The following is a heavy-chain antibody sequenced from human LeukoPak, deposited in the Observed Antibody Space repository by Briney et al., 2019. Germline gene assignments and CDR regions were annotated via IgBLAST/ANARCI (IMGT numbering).Heavy chain of an antibody. J-gene: IGHJ3*02. D-gene: IGHD2/OR15-2a*01. V-gene: IGHV4-59*01. CDR2: IYYSGST. Sequence: PSETLSLTCTVSGGSISSYYWSWIRQPPGKGLEWIGYIYYSGSTNYNPSLKSRVTISVDTSKNQFSLKLSSVTAADTAVYYCARKVGLSDAFEIWGQGTMVTVSS. CDR1: GGSISSYY. CDR3: ARKVGLSDAFEI.